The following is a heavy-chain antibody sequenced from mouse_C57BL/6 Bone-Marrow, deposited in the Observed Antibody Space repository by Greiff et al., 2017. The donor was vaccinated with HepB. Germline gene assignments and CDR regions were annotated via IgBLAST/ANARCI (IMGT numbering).Heavy chain of an antibody. D-gene: IGHD2-4*01. J-gene: IGHJ4*01. CDR2: IYPGSGNT. Sequence: QVQLQQSGTELVRPGASVKLSCKASGYTFTDYYINWVKQRPGQGLEWIARIYPGSGNTYYNEKFKGKATLTAEKSSSTAYMQLSSLTSEDSAVYFCAQEGYDYVIHYAMDYWGQGTSVTVSS. CDR3: AQEGYDYVIHYAMDY. V-gene: IGHV1-76*01. CDR1: GYTFTDYY.